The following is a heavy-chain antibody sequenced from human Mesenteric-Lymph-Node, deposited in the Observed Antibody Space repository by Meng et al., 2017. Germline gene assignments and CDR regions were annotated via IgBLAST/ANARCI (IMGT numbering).Heavy chain of an antibody. V-gene: IGHV1-18*01. CDR2: ISAYNGNT. J-gene: IGHJ3*02. Sequence: ASVKVSCKASGYTFTSYGISWVRQAPGQGLEWMGWISAYNGNTNYAQKLQGRVTMTTDTSTSTAYMELKSLRSDDTAVYYCASSVTMIVDQFVAFDIWGQGTMVTVSS. CDR1: GYTFTSYG. D-gene: IGHD3-22*01. CDR3: ASSVTMIVDQFVAFDI.